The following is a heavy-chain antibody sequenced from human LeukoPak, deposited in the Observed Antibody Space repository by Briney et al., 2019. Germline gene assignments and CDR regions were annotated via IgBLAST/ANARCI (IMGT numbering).Heavy chain of an antibody. CDR3: VRDLGSYFDY. J-gene: IGHJ4*02. V-gene: IGHV3-33*01. CDR2: ISYNGGDK. CDR1: GITLSSYG. Sequence: GGSLRLSCVASGITLSSYGMHWVRQAPGKGLEWVAVISYNGGDKFYADSVKGRFTISRDNSKNTLYLQMNSLRAEDTAVYYCVRDLGSYFDYWGQGTLVTVSS.